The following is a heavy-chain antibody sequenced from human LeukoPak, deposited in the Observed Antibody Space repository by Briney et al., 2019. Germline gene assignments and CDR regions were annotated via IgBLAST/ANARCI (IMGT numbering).Heavy chain of an antibody. D-gene: IGHD3-22*01. Sequence: GGSLRLSCAASGFTFSNAWMSWVRQAPGKGLEWVGRIKSKTDGGTTDYAAPVKGRFTISRDDSKNTLYLQMNSLKTEDTAVYYCTTTYYYDSSGYSDAFDIWGQGTMVTVPS. V-gene: IGHV3-15*01. CDR1: GFTFSNAW. J-gene: IGHJ3*02. CDR3: TTTYYYDSSGYSDAFDI. CDR2: IKSKTDGGTT.